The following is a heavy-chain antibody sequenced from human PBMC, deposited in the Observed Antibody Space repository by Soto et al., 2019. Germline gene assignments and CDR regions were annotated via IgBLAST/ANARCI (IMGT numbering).Heavy chain of an antibody. J-gene: IGHJ4*02. D-gene: IGHD5-18*01. V-gene: IGHV3-33*01. Sequence: GGSLRLSCAASGFTFSSYGMHWVRQAPGKGLEWVAVIWYDGSNKYYADSVKGRFTISRDNSKNTLYLQMNSLRAEDTAVYYCARDRQEDTAMFYWGQGTLVTVSS. CDR3: ARDRQEDTAMFY. CDR2: IWYDGSNK. CDR1: GFTFSSYG.